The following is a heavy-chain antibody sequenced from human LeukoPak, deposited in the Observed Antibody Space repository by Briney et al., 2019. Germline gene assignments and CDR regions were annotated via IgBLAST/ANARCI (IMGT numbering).Heavy chain of an antibody. CDR1: GGSITSFS. J-gene: IGHJ4*02. Sequence: PSETLSLTCTVSGGSITSFSWSWTRQPAGKGLEWIGRIHSSGSTNYNASLIGRVTMSVDTSKNQFSVNLSSVTAADTAVYYCARDRGTSSWLENFDYWGQGSLVTVSS. D-gene: IGHD6-13*01. V-gene: IGHV4-4*07. CDR2: IHSSGST. CDR3: ARDRGTSSWLENFDY.